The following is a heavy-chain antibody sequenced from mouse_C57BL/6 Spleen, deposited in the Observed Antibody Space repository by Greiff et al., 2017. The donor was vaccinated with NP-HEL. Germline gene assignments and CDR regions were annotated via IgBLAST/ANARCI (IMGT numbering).Heavy chain of an antibody. CDR3: AKGVTTKGAWFAY. CDR1: GYTFTSYW. Sequence: QVHVKQPGTELVKPGASVKLSCKASGYTFTSYWMHWVKQRPGQGLEWIGNINPSNGGTNYNEKFKSKATLTVDKSSSTAYMQLSSLTSEDSAVYYCAKGVTTKGAWFAYWGQGTLVTVSA. CDR2: INPSNGGT. D-gene: IGHD2-2*01. J-gene: IGHJ3*01. V-gene: IGHV1-53*01.